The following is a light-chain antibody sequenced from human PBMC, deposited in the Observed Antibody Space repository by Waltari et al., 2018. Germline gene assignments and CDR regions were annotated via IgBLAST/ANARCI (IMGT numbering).Light chain of an antibody. J-gene: IGLJ2*01. V-gene: IGLV2-23*02. CDR3: SSYAGSSKGV. Sequence: QSSLTQPASVSGYPGQSITISCTGTSSDVGNYNRVPWYQQHPGKAPKLMIYAVSKRPSGVSDRFSGSKSGDMASLTISGLQPEDEAEYFCSSYAGSSKGVFGGGTKVTVL. CDR1: SSDVGNYNR. CDR2: AVS.